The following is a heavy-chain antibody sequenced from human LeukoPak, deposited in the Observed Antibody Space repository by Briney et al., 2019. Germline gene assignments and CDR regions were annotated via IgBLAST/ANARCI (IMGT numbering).Heavy chain of an antibody. V-gene: IGHV3-7*01. CDR3: ARVGYSGYEDY. D-gene: IGHD5-12*01. J-gene: IGHJ4*02. CDR2: IKQDGSEK. CDR1: GFTFSSYW. Sequence: GGSLRLSCAASGFTFSSYWMSWVHQAPGKGLEWVANIKQDGSEKYYVDSVKGRFTISRDNAKNSLYLQMNSLRAEDTAVYYCARVGYSGYEDYWGQGTLVTVSS.